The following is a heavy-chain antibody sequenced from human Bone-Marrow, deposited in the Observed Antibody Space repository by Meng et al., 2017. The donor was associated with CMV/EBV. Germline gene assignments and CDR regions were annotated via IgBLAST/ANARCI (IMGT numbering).Heavy chain of an antibody. CDR3: ARELAGATLY. CDR1: GVSVNSGSYY. Sequence: SETLSLTCSVSGVSVNSGSYYWNWIRQPPGRGLEWIGYIFYSGSTNYNPSLKSRLTISVDTSKNQFSLKLSSVTAADTAVYYCARELAGATLYWGQGTLVTVSS. V-gene: IGHV4-61*01. J-gene: IGHJ4*02. D-gene: IGHD1-26*01. CDR2: IFYSGST.